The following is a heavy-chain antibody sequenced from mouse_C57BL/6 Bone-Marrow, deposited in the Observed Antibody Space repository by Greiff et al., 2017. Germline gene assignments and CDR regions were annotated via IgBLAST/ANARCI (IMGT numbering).Heavy chain of an antibody. CDR3: ADYGGCDY. J-gene: IGHJ2*01. V-gene: IGHV1-55*01. D-gene: IGHD1-1*01. Sequence: QVPLKQPGAELVKPGASVKMSCKASGYTFTSYWITWVKHRPGPGLEWIGDTYPGSGSTNYNEQFKSKATLTVDTSSSTAYMQLSSLTSEDSAVYYCADYGGCDYWGQGTTLTVSS. CDR1: GYTFTSYW. CDR2: TYPGSGST.